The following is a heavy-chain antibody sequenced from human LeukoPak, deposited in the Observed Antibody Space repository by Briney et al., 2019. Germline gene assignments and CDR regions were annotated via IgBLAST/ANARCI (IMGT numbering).Heavy chain of an antibody. CDR2: ISGSGGSA. Sequence: GGSLRLSCAASGFTFSSYAMSWVRQAPGKGLEWVSAISGSGGSAYYADSVKGRFTISRDNSKNTLYLQMNSLRAEDTAVYYCAKTVSGSYSYQGGDYWGQGTLVTVSS. V-gene: IGHV3-23*01. J-gene: IGHJ4*02. CDR1: GFTFSSYA. CDR3: AKTVSGSYSYQGGDY. D-gene: IGHD3-10*01.